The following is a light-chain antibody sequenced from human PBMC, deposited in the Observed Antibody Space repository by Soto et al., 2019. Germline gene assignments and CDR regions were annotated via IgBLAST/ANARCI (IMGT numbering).Light chain of an antibody. Sequence: DIQMTQSPSSLSASVGDRVTITCRASQSISSYLNWYQQKPGKAPKLLIYAASSLKSGVTSRFSGSGSGTDFTLTISSLQPEDFATYYCQQSYSTPLTLGGGTKVDIK. CDR2: AAS. CDR3: QQSYSTPLT. CDR1: QSISSY. V-gene: IGKV1-39*01. J-gene: IGKJ4*01.